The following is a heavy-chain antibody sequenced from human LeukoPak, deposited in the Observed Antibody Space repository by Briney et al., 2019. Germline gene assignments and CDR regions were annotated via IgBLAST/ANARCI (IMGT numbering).Heavy chain of an antibody. J-gene: IGHJ4*02. CDR1: GFTFTTYV. Sequence: GVSLRLSCAASGFTFTTYVMSWVRQAPGKGLEWVSAISGSADSTYYADSVKGRFTISRDNSKNTLFLQMNSLRAEDTAVYYCAKVRWQLVDYWGQGALVTVSS. CDR3: AKVRWQLVDY. CDR2: ISGSADST. D-gene: IGHD6-6*01. V-gene: IGHV3-23*01.